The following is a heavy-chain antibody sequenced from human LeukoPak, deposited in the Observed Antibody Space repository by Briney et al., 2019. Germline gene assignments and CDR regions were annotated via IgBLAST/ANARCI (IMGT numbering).Heavy chain of an antibody. CDR1: GYTFTGYY. Sequence: ASVKVSCKASGYTFTGYYMHWVRQAPGQGLEWMGRINPNSGGTNYAQKFQGRATMTRDTSISTAYMELSRLRSDDTAVYYCASRKTIVGAAGDAFDIWGQGTMVTVSS. CDR2: INPNSGGT. V-gene: IGHV1-2*06. J-gene: IGHJ3*02. D-gene: IGHD1-26*01. CDR3: ASRKTIVGAAGDAFDI.